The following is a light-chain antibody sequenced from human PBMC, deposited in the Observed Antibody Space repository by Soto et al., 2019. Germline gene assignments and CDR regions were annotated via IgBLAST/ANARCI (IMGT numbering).Light chain of an antibody. CDR3: QQSYTTPRT. J-gene: IGKJ1*01. CDR1: QNIRTS. Sequence: DLQMTRSPSSLSASVGDRVTLSCRASQNIRTSVNWYQKKEGEAPHLLVYGASTLQSGVPSRFTGSGSGTEFTLTISSVQPEDFATYYCQQSYTTPRTFGQGTKVDIK. CDR2: GAS. V-gene: IGKV1-39*01.